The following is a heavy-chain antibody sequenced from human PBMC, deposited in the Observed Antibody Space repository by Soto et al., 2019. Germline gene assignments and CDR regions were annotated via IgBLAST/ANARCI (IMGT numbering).Heavy chain of an antibody. J-gene: IGHJ6*02. V-gene: IGHV3-48*02. Sequence: PGGSLRLSCAASGFTFSSDTISWVRQAPGKGPEWLSYISGTSSIIYYAHSVKGRFTISRDNAKNSLYLQMNSLRDEDTAVYFCARDSGYGMDVWGQGTTVTVSS. CDR1: GFTFSSDT. CDR2: ISGTSSII. D-gene: IGHD3-10*01. CDR3: ARDSGYGMDV.